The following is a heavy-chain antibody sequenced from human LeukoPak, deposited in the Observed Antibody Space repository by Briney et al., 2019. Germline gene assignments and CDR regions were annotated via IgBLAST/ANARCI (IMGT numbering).Heavy chain of an antibody. Sequence: KAGGSLRLSCAASGLTFSSYSMNWVRQAPGKGLEWVSSISSSSSYIYYADSVKGRFTISRDNAKNSLYLQMNSLRAEDTAVYYCARDRDVYSSPSLDYWGQGTLVTVSS. D-gene: IGHD6-13*01. V-gene: IGHV3-21*01. CDR1: GLTFSSYS. CDR2: ISSSSSYI. CDR3: ARDRDVYSSPSLDY. J-gene: IGHJ4*02.